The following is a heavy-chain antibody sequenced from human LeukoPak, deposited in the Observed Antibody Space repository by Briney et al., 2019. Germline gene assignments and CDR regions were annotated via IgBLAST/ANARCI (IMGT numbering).Heavy chain of an antibody. V-gene: IGHV3-21*01. CDR1: GFTFSSYS. CDR3: ARTSRYCRGGSCYSPLGY. CDR2: ISSSSSYI. D-gene: IGHD2-15*01. J-gene: IGHJ4*02. Sequence: PGGSLRLSCAASGFTFSSYSMNWVRQAPGKGLEWVSSISSSSSYIYYADSVKGRFTISRDNAKNSLYLQMNSLRAEDTAVYYCARTSRYCRGGSCYSPLGYWGQGTLVTVSS.